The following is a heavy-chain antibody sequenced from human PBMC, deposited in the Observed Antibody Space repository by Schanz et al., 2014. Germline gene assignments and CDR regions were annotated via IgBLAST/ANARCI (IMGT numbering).Heavy chain of an antibody. CDR3: AKGRFGELSAFDI. Sequence: EVQLLESGGGLVQPGGSLRLSCAASTFTFSSDWMSWVRQAPGKGPEWVANIKHDGSVKDYVDSVKGRFTISRDSAENSLYLQMNSLRAEDTAVYYCAKGRFGELSAFDIWGQGTMVTVSS. J-gene: IGHJ3*02. V-gene: IGHV3-7*05. CDR2: IKHDGSVK. D-gene: IGHD3-10*01. CDR1: TFTFSSDW.